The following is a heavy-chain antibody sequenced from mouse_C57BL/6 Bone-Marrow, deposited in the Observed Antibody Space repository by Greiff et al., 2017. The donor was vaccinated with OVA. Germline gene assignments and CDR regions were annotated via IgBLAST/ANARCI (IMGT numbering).Heavy chain of an antibody. CDR3: VITTVVAHYLDY. V-gene: IGHV1-55*01. CDR1: GYTFTSYW. J-gene: IGHJ2*01. D-gene: IGHD1-1*01. CDR2: IYPGSGST. Sequence: QVQLQQPGAELVKPGASVKMSCKASGYTFTSYWITWVKQRPGQGLEWIGDIYPGSGSTNYNEKFKSKATLTVDTSSSTAYMQLSSLTSEDSAVYYCVITTVVAHYLDYWGQGTTLTVSS.